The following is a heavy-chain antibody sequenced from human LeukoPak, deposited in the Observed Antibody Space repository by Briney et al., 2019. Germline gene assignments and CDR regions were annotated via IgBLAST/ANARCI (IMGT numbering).Heavy chain of an antibody. CDR3: AKDSQKSIAARPSHFDY. Sequence: GGSLRLSCAASGFTFSSYGMHWVRQAPGKGLEWVAFIRYDGSNRYYADSVKGRFTISRDNSKNTLYLQMNSLRAEDTAVYYCAKDSQKSIAARPSHFDYWGQGTLVTVSS. CDR1: GFTFSSYG. D-gene: IGHD6-6*01. J-gene: IGHJ4*02. V-gene: IGHV3-30*02. CDR2: IRYDGSNR.